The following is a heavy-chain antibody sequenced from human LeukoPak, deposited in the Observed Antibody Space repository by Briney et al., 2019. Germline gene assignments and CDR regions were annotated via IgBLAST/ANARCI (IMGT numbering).Heavy chain of an antibody. V-gene: IGHV3-53*01. J-gene: IGHJ4*02. Sequence: GGSLRLSCAASGFTVSSNYMSWVRQAPGKGLEWVSVIYSGGSTYYVDSVKGRFTISRDNSKNTLYLQMHSLRAEDTAVYYCARDRYSDYKLDYWGQGTLVTVSS. CDR3: ARDRYSDYKLDY. CDR1: GFTVSSNY. D-gene: IGHD5-12*01. CDR2: IYSGGST.